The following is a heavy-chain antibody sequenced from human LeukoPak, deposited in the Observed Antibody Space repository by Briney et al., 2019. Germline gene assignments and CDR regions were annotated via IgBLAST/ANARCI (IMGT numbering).Heavy chain of an antibody. Sequence: GGAPRLSCAASGFTLNCYGMHWVPPAPGKGVEGVALLRNDGSNKYHTDSVKGRFTISRDNSKNTLYLQMNSLRAEGTAVYYCARGALWFGDYNWFDPWGQGTLVTVSS. CDR3: ARGALWFGDYNWFDP. D-gene: IGHD3-10*01. V-gene: IGHV3-30*02. CDR1: GFTLNCYG. CDR2: LRNDGSNK. J-gene: IGHJ5*02.